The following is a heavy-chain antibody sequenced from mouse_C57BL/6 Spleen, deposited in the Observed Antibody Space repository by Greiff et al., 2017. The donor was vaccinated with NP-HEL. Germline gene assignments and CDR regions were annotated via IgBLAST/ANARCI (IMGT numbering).Heavy chain of an antibody. CDR2: IDSANGNT. Sequence: EVQLQQSVAELVRPGASVKLSCTASGFNIKNTYMHWVKQRPEQGLEWIGRIDSANGNTKSAPKFQGKATITADTSSNTAYLQLSSLTSEDTASYYCARSGITTVVAEDYFDYWGQGTTLTVSS. D-gene: IGHD1-1*01. V-gene: IGHV14-3*01. CDR1: GFNIKNTY. J-gene: IGHJ2*01. CDR3: ARSGITTVVAEDYFDY.